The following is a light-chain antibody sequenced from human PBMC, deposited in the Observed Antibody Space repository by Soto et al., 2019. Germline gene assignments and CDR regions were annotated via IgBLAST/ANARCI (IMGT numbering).Light chain of an antibody. CDR1: QSVTSY. J-gene: IGKJ5*01. CDR2: DAS. CDR3: KQRSSWPIT. Sequence: EIVLTQSPATLSLSPGDRATLSCRASQSVTSYLAWYQQRPGQAPRLLINDASRRATGIPDRFSGSGSGADFTLTISSLEPEDFAVYYCKQRSSWPITFGQGTRLEIK. V-gene: IGKV3-11*01.